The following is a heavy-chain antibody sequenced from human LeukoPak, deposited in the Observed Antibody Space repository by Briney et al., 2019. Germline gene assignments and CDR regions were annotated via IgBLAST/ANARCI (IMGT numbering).Heavy chain of an antibody. CDR3: ARSRSIAARPGGYYYYYYMDV. D-gene: IGHD6-6*01. Sequence: SETLSLTCTVSGGSLSSYYWSWIRQPAGKGLEWIGRIYTSGSTNYNPSLKSRVTMSVDTSKNQFSLKLSSVTAADTAVYYCARSRSIAARPGGYYYYYYMDVWGKGTTVTVS. V-gene: IGHV4-4*07. J-gene: IGHJ6*03. CDR1: GGSLSSYY. CDR2: IYTSGST.